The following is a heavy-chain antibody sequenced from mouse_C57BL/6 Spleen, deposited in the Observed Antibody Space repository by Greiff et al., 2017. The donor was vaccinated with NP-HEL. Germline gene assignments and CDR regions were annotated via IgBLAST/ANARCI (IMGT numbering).Heavy chain of an antibody. CDR1: GFTFSSYA. J-gene: IGHJ2*01. Sequence: EVMLVESGEGLVKPGGSLKLSCAASGFTFSSYAMSWVRQTPEKRLEWVAYISSGGDYLYYADTVKGRFTISRDNARNTLYLQMSSLKSEDTAMYYCTRGGSSFDYWGQGTTLTVSS. D-gene: IGHD1-1*01. CDR2: ISSGGDYL. V-gene: IGHV5-9-1*02. CDR3: TRGGSSFDY.